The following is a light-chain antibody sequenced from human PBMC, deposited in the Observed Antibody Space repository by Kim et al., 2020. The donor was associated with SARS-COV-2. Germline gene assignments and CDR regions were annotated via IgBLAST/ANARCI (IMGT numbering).Light chain of an antibody. CDR1: SSNVGAGYD. V-gene: IGLV1-40*01. CDR3: QSYDSSLSGWV. CDR2: GNS. Sequence: RVTIHCTGGSSNVGAGYDVHWYQQLPGTAPNLLIYGNSNRPSGVPDRFSGSKSGTSAALAITGLQAEDEADYYCQSYDSSLSGWVFGGGTQLTVL. J-gene: IGLJ3*02.